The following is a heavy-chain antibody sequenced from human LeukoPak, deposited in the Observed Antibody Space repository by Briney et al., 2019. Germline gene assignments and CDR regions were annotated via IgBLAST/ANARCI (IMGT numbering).Heavy chain of an antibody. J-gene: IGHJ4*02. Sequence: GGSLRLSCAASGLTVNCKYMTWVRQAPGKGLEWVSVIYSGGSTYYADSVRGRFTISRDNSKNTLYLQMNSLRVEDTALYYCATRPDGYDLPYFDYWGPGTLVTVSS. CDR2: IYSGGST. CDR1: GLTVNCKY. CDR3: ATRPDGYDLPYFDY. D-gene: IGHD5-18*01. V-gene: IGHV3-66*01.